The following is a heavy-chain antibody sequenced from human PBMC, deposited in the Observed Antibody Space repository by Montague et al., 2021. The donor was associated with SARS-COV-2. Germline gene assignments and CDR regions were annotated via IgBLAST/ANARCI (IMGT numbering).Heavy chain of an antibody. J-gene: IGHJ4*02. CDR1: GGSLISSSYY. D-gene: IGHD3-10*01. CDR2: LYYSGTT. V-gene: IGHV4-39*07. CDR3: ARGRGFGGLWVLDY. Sequence: SETLSLTCTVSGGSLISSSYYWGWIRQPPGKALEWIGTLYYSGTTYYSSSLKSRVTMSVDKSKNQFSLRLSSVTAADTAVYYCARGRGFGGLWVLDYWGQGTLVTVSS.